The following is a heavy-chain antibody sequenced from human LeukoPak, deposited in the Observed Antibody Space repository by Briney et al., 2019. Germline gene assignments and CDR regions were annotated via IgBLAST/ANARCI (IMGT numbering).Heavy chain of an antibody. D-gene: IGHD3-10*01. V-gene: IGHV4-59*08. CDR3: ARGDYGSGSRRGIPPRYNWFDP. CDR1: GGSISSYY. J-gene: IGHJ5*02. Sequence: SETLSLTCTVSGGSISSYYWSWIRQPPGKGLEWIGYIYYSGSTNYSPSLNSRVTISVDTSKNQFSLKLSSVTAADTAVYYCARGDYGSGSRRGIPPRYNWFDPWGQGTLVTVSS. CDR2: IYYSGST.